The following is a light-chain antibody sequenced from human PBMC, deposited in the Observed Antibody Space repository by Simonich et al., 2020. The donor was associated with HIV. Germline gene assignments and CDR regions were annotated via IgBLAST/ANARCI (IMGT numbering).Light chain of an antibody. J-gene: IGKJ1*01. V-gene: IGKV1-5*03. Sequence: DIQMTQSPSTLSASVGDRVTITCRASQSISSWLAWYQPKPGKAPKLLIYKESSLESGVPSRFSGSGSGTEFTLTISSLQPDDFATYYCQQYNSYSPWTFGQGTKVEIK. CDR2: KES. CDR3: QQYNSYSPWT. CDR1: QSISSW.